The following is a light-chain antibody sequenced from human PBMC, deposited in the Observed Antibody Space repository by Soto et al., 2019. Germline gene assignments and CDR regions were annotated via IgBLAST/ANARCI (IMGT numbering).Light chain of an antibody. Sequence: EIVLTQSPDTLSLSPGEGATLSCRASQSVSSNYLAWYQQKPGQAPRLLIYGASSSATGIPDRFSGSGSGTDFTLTISRLEPEDFAVFYCQQYDDSITFGQGTRLEIE. CDR2: GAS. J-gene: IGKJ5*01. V-gene: IGKV3-20*01. CDR3: QQYDDSIT. CDR1: QSVSSNY.